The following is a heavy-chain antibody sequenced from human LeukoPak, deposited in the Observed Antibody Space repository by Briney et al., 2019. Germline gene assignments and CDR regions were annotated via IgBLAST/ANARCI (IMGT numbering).Heavy chain of an antibody. Sequence: SETLSLTCTVSGGSISSGSYYWSWIRQPAGKGLEWIGCIYTSGSTNYNPSLKSRVTISVDTSKTQFSLKLSSVTAADTAVYYCARHSSSWSPSPDYWGQGTLVTVSS. V-gene: IGHV4-61*02. D-gene: IGHD6-13*01. J-gene: IGHJ4*02. CDR2: IYTSGST. CDR1: GGSISSGSYY. CDR3: ARHSSSWSPSPDY.